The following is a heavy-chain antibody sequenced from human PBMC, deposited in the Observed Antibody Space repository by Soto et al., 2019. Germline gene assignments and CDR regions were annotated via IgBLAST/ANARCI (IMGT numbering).Heavy chain of an antibody. V-gene: IGHV1-24*01. CDR3: AAGGTRWLHSPFDY. CDR2: FDPEDGET. Sequence: QVQLLQSGAEVKKPGASVKVSCKVSGHTLTELSMHWVRQAPGRGLEWMGGFDPEDGETISAQKFQGRVTMTEDTSIDSTYMELTSLRSEDTAVYYCAAGGTRWLHSPFDYWGQGTLVTISS. CDR1: GHTLTELS. D-gene: IGHD1-1*01. J-gene: IGHJ4*02.